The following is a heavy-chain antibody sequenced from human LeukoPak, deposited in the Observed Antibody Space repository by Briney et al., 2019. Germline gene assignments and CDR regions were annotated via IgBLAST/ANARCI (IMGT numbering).Heavy chain of an antibody. CDR3: ARESFPLNYDFWSGYYPRYYFDY. CDR2: IKLDGSEK. J-gene: IGHJ4*02. CDR1: GFTFGKYW. V-gene: IGHV3-7*03. D-gene: IGHD3-3*01. Sequence: QSWGSLRLSCVASGFTFGKYWMSWVRQAPGKELEWVANIKLDGSEKYYVDSVKGRFTISRDNAKNSLYLQMNSLRAEDTAVYYCARESFPLNYDFWSGYYPRYYFDYWGQGTLVTVSS.